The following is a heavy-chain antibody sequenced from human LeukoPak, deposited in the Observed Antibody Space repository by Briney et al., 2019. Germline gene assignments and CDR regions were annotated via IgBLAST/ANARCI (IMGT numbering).Heavy chain of an antibody. V-gene: IGHV3-23*01. CDR1: GFTFSSYA. CDR2: ISGSGGST. J-gene: IGHJ1*01. D-gene: IGHD6-13*01. CDR3: AKLGLYSSSWYMYFQH. Sequence: GGSLRLSCAASGFTFSSYAMSWVRQAPGKGLEWVSAISGSGGSTYYADSVKGRFTISRDNSKNTLYLQMNSLRAEDTAVYYCAKLGLYSSSWYMYFQHWGQGTLVTVSS.